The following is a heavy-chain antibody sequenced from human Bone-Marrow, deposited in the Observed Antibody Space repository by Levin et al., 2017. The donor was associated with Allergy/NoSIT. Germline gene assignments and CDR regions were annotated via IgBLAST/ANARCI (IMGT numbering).Heavy chain of an antibody. CDR2: IKSKTDGGTT. Sequence: NAGGSLRLSCAASGFTFSNAWMSWVRQAPGKGLEWVGRIKSKTDGGTTDYAAPVKGRFTISRDDSKNTLYLQMNSLKTEDTAVYYCTTVHYYDSSGYFRDDYWGQGTLVTVSS. J-gene: IGHJ4*02. CDR1: GFTFSNAW. CDR3: TTVHYYDSSGYFRDDY. D-gene: IGHD3-22*01. V-gene: IGHV3-15*01.